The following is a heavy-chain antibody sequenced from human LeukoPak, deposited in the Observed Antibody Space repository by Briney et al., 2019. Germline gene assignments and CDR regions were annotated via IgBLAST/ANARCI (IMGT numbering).Heavy chain of an antibody. D-gene: IGHD3-10*01. CDR3: ARGYYGPLDY. CDR2: INHSGST. CDR1: GASFSGYY. V-gene: IGHV4-34*01. J-gene: IGHJ4*02. Sequence: SETLSLXCAVYGASFSGYYWGWIRQPPGKGLERIGEINHSGSTNYNPSLKSRVTISVDTSKNQFSLKLSSVTAADTAVYYCARGYYGPLDYWGQGTLVTVSS.